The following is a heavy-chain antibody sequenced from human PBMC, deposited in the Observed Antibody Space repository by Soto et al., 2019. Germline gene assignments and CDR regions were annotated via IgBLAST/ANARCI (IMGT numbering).Heavy chain of an antibody. CDR3: ARDEERQRLGGNYYYAMDV. CDR2: IIPIFRTP. D-gene: IGHD5-12*01. V-gene: IGHV1-69*12. CDR1: GGTFNTFA. J-gene: IGHJ6*02. Sequence: QVQLVQSGAEVKKPGSSVKVSCKASGGTFNTFAISWVRQAPGQGFEWLGGIIPIFRTPDYAQKFQDRVTIIADESASTAYMELSSLRSDDTAVYYCARDEERQRLGGNYYYAMDVWGQGTTVTVSS.